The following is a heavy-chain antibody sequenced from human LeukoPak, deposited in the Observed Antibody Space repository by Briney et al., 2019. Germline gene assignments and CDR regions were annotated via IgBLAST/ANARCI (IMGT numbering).Heavy chain of an antibody. CDR1: GFTFSSYS. J-gene: IGHJ4*02. V-gene: IGHV3-48*04. CDR3: AKGRSGGSHYYYNFEN. Sequence: GGSLRLSCAASGFTFSSYSMNWVGQAPGKGLEWVSYISSSSSTIYYADSVKGRFTISRDNAKNSLYLQMNNLTPDDTALYYCAKGRSGGSHYYYNFENWGQGTLVTVSS. D-gene: IGHD3-16*01. CDR2: ISSSSSTI.